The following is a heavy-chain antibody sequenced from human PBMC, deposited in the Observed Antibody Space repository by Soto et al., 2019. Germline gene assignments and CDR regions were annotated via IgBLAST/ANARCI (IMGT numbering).Heavy chain of an antibody. V-gene: IGHV4-34*01. CDR1: GGSFSGYY. CDR2: INHRGST. CDR3: ARGGYSYGYDDY. Sequence: QVQLQQWGAGLLKPSETLSLTCAVYGGSFSGYYWSWIRQPPGKGLEWIGEINHRGSTNYNPSLKSRVTISVDTSKNQFSLKLSSVTAADTAVYYCARGGYSYGYDDYWGQGTLVTVSS. J-gene: IGHJ4*02. D-gene: IGHD5-18*01.